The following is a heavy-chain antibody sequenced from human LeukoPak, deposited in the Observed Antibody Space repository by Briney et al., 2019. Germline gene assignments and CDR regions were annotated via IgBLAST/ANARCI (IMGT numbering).Heavy chain of an antibody. Sequence: GSLRLSCAASGFTFSSYSMNWVRQAPGKGLEWVSYIGSSSSTIYYADSVKGRFTISRDNAKNSLYLQMNSLRAEDTAVYYCARGLSMIEDYWGQGTLVTVSS. CDR2: IGSSSSTI. D-gene: IGHD3-22*01. J-gene: IGHJ4*02. CDR3: ARGLSMIEDY. CDR1: GFTFSSYS. V-gene: IGHV3-48*01.